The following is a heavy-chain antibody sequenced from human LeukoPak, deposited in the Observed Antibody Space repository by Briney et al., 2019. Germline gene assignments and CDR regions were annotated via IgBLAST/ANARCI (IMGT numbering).Heavy chain of an antibody. Sequence: PSETLSLTCTVSGGSISSSSYYWGWIRQPPGKGLEWIGSIYYSGSTYYNPSLKSRVTVSVDTSKNQFSLKLSSVTAADTAVYYCARGLYDSSGPGSWFDPWGQGTLVTVSS. CDR3: ARGLYDSSGPGSWFDP. J-gene: IGHJ5*02. D-gene: IGHD3-22*01. CDR1: GGSISSSSYY. CDR2: IYYSGST. V-gene: IGHV4-39*07.